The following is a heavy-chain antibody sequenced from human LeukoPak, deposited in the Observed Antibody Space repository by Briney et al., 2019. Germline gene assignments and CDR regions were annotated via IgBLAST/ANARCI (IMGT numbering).Heavy chain of an antibody. CDR2: INSNSGGT. CDR1: GYTFTGYY. D-gene: IGHD2-21*02. J-gene: IGHJ6*03. V-gene: IGHV1-2*02. CDR3: ARGVTARGFYYYMDI. Sequence: GASVMVSCKASGYTFTGYYIHWVRQAPGQGLEWMGWINSNSGGTNSAQKFQGRVTMTRDTSISTAYMELSRLTSDDTAVYSCARGVTARGFYYYMDIWGKGTTVTISS.